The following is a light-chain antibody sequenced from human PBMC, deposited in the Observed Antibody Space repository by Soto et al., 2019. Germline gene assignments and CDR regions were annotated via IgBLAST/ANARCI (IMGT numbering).Light chain of an antibody. CDR1: QNINNY. CDR2: DAS. V-gene: IGKV1-33*01. CDR3: QQSYSTLRT. Sequence: DIQMAQSPSSLSASVGDRVTITCQASQNINNYLNWYQQKPGRAPKLLIYDASNLEAGVPSRFRGSGSGTDFTFTISRLQPEDFATYYCQQSYSTLRTFGQGTKVDIK. J-gene: IGKJ1*01.